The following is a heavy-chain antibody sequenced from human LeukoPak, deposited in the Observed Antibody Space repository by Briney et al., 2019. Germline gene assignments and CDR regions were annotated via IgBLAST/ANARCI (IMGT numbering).Heavy chain of an antibody. D-gene: IGHD6-13*01. J-gene: IGHJ6*03. CDR3: ARIAMKQLVLFDYYYYMDV. Sequence: SETLPPTCTVSGGSISSGSYYWSWIRQPAGKGLEWIGRIYTSGSTNYNPSLKSRVTISVDTSKNQFSLKLGSVTAADTAVYYCARIAMKQLVLFDYYYYMDVWGKGTTVTVSS. V-gene: IGHV4-61*02. CDR2: IYTSGST. CDR1: GGSISSGSYY.